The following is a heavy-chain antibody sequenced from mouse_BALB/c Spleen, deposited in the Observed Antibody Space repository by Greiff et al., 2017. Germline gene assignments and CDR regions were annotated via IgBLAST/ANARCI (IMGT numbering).Heavy chain of an antibody. D-gene: IGHD1-2*01. CDR1: GYTFTDYV. V-gene: IGHV1-77*01. CDR3: ARTTAFDY. Sequence: VKLVESGPELVKPGASVKMSCKASGYTFTDYVISWVKQRTGQGLEWIGEIYPGSGSTYYNEKFKGKATLTADKSSNTAYMQLSSLTSEDSAVYFCARTTAFDYWGQGTTLTVSS. CDR2: IYPGSGST. J-gene: IGHJ2*01.